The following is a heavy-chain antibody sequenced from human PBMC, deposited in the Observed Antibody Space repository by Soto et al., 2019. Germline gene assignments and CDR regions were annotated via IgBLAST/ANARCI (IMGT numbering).Heavy chain of an antibody. Sequence: ASETLSLTCGVSGDSLTNNHWWSSVRQAPGKGLEWIGEIWHTGRPNYNPSLKSRVTMSVDTSKNQFSLKLSSVTAADTAVYYCARDRGYCSGGSCNYYYYYGMGVWGQGTTVTVSS. CDR1: GDSLTNNHW. CDR2: IWHTGRP. V-gene: IGHV4-4*02. J-gene: IGHJ6*02. D-gene: IGHD2-15*01. CDR3: ARDRGYCSGGSCNYYYYYGMGV.